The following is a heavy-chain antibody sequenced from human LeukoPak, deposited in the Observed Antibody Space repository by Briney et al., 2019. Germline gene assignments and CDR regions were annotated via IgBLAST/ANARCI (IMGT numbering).Heavy chain of an antibody. J-gene: IGHJ6*03. CDR2: IYHSGST. CDR3: ARVRTSCNPECDYYYMDV. D-gene: IGHD2-2*01. V-gene: IGHV4-30-2*01. Sequence: SETLSLTCTVSGGSISSGGYYWSWIRQPPGKGLEWIGYIYHSGSTYYNPSLKSRVTISVDRSKNQFSLKLSSVTAADTAVYYCARVRTSCNPECDYYYMDVWGKGTTVTVSS. CDR1: GGSISSGGYY.